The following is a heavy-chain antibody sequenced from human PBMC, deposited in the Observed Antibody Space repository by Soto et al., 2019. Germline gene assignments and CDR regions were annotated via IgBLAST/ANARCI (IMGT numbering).Heavy chain of an antibody. D-gene: IGHD6-6*01. CDR1: GFTFSSYA. CDR2: ISGSGVST. J-gene: IGHJ4*02. V-gene: IGHV3-23*01. CDR3: AKDRERIATRSIDY. Sequence: EVQLLESGGGLVQPGGSLRLSCEASGFTFSSYAMSWVRQAPGKGREWVSGISGSGVSTYYADSVKGRFTISRDNSKSTLYLQMNSLRAEDTAVYYCAKDRERIATRSIDYWGQGTLVTVSS.